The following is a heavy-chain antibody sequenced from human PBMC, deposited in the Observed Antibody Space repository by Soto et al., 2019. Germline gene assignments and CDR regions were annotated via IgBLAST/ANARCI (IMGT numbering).Heavy chain of an antibody. D-gene: IGHD6-19*01. J-gene: IGHJ6*02. Sequence: ASVKVSCKASGYTFTSYDINWVRQATGQGLEWMGWMNPNSGNTGYAQKFQGRVTMTRNTSISTAYMELSSLRSEDTAVYYYARGDSSGWYDYGMDVWGQGTTVTVSS. CDR1: GYTFTSYD. CDR3: ARGDSSGWYDYGMDV. V-gene: IGHV1-8*01. CDR2: MNPNSGNT.